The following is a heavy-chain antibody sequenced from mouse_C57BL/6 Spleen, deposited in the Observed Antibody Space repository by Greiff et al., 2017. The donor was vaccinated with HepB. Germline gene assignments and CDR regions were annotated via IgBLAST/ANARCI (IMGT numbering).Heavy chain of an antibody. CDR2: INPSTGGT. V-gene: IGHV1-42*01. Sequence: DVQLQESGPELVKPGASVKISCKASGYSFTGYYMNWVKQSPEKSLEWIGEINPSTGGTTYNQKFKAKATLTVDKSSSTAYMQLKSLTSEDSAVYYCARSEYDYDRGDYWGQGTTLTVSS. J-gene: IGHJ2*01. D-gene: IGHD2-4*01. CDR3: ARSEYDYDRGDY. CDR1: GYSFTGYY.